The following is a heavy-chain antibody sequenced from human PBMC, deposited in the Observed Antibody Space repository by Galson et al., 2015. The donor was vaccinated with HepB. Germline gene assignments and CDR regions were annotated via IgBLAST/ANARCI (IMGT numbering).Heavy chain of an antibody. Sequence: SVKVSCKVSGYTLTELSMHWVRQAPGKGLEWMGGFDPEDGETIYAQKYQGRVTISADKSTSTAYMELSSLRSEDTAVYYCASGGEAWFDPWGQGTLVTVSS. D-gene: IGHD3-16*01. J-gene: IGHJ5*02. CDR2: FDPEDGET. CDR3: ASGGEAWFDP. V-gene: IGHV1-24*01. CDR1: GYTLTELS.